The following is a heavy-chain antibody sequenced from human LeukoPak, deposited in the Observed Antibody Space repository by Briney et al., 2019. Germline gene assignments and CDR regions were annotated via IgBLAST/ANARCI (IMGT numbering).Heavy chain of an antibody. D-gene: IGHD6-6*01. CDR1: GFTFSSYS. Sequence: PGGSLRLSCAASGFTFSSYSMNWVRQAPGKGLEWVSSISSSSSYIYYADSVKGRFTISRDNAKNSLYLQMNSLRAEDTAVYYCARGSSEQLARDENWFDPWGQGTLVTVSS. CDR3: ARGSSEQLARDENWFDP. V-gene: IGHV3-21*01. J-gene: IGHJ5*02. CDR2: ISSSSSYI.